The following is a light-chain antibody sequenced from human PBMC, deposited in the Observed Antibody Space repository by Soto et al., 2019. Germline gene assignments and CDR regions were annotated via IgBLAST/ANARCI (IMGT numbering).Light chain of an antibody. CDR2: DAS. V-gene: IGKV3-20*01. CDR1: QSVSSSY. Sequence: EIVLTQSPGTLSLSPGERATLSCRASQSVSSSYLAWYQLKPGQAPRLLISDASSRATGIPDRFSGSGSGTDFTLTISRLEPEDFAVYYCQQYGGSPPYTFGQGTKLEIK. CDR3: QQYGGSPPYT. J-gene: IGKJ2*01.